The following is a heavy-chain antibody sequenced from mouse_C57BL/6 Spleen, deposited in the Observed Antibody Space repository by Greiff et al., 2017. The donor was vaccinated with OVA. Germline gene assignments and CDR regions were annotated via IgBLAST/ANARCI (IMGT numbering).Heavy chain of an antibody. CDR1: GFSLTSYG. J-gene: IGHJ3*01. Sequence: QVQLQQSGPGLVQPSQSLSITCTVSGFSLTSYGVHWVRQSPGKGLEWLGVIWSGGSTDYNAAFISRLSISKDNSKSQVFFKMNSLQADDTAIYYCAGNYDEGEWFAYWGQGTLVTVSA. CDR2: IWSGGST. CDR3: AGNYDEGEWFAY. D-gene: IGHD2-12*01. V-gene: IGHV2-2*01.